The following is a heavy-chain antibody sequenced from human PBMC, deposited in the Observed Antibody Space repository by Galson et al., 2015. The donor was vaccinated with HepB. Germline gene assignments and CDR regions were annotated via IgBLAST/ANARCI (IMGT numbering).Heavy chain of an antibody. D-gene: IGHD3-10*01. V-gene: IGHV1-24*01. CDR1: GYTLSDLS. J-gene: IGHJ6*02. CDR2: FDPADGET. CDR3: ATGEGLRRFYYFAMDV. Sequence: SVKVSCKVPGYTLSDLSMHWVRQAPGKGLEWMGGFDPADGETIYAQKFQGRVTMTEDTSTDTAHMELSSLRSEDTAVYYCATGEGLRRFYYFAMDVWGQGTTVTVSS.